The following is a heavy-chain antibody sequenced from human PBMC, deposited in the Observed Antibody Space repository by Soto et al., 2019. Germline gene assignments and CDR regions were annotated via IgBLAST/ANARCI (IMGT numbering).Heavy chain of an antibody. CDR3: ARDIANMIVVVITPYFDY. Sequence: ASVKVSCKASGYTFTGYYMHWVRQAPGQGLEWMGWINPNSGGTNYAQKFQGRVTMTRDTSISTAYMELSRLRSDDTAVYYCARDIANMIVVVITPYFDYWGQGTLVTVSS. J-gene: IGHJ4*02. CDR1: GYTFTGYY. V-gene: IGHV1-2*02. CDR2: INPNSGGT. D-gene: IGHD3-22*01.